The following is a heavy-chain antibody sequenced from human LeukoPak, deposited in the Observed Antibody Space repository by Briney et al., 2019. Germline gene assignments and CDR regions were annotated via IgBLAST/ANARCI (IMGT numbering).Heavy chain of an antibody. CDR1: GFTFSDYY. D-gene: IGHD3-9*01. CDR3: TTSSPYYDILTGYDFDY. J-gene: IGHJ4*02. CDR2: IKSKTDGGTT. V-gene: IGHV3-15*01. Sequence: GGSLRLSCAASGFTFSDYYMSWIRQAPGKGLEWVGRIKSKTDGGTTDYAAPVKGRFTISRDDSKNTLYLQMNSLKTEDTAVYYCTTSSPYYDILTGYDFDYWGQGTLVTVSS.